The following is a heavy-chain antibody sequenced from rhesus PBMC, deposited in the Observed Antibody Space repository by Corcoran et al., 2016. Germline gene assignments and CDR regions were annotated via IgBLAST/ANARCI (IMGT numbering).Heavy chain of an antibody. J-gene: IGHJ4*01. CDR2: VDPEDGEA. V-gene: IGHV1-111*02. CDR3: ATMVYCTGSGCGY. Sequence: EVQLVQSGAEVKKPGASVKISCKASGYTFTDYYLHWVRQAPGKGFEWMGRVDPEDGEAIQAQKFQDRVTITADTSTDTAYMELSSLRSEDTAVYYCATMVYCTGSGCGYWGQGVLVTVSS. CDR1: GYTFTDYY. D-gene: IGHD2-21*01.